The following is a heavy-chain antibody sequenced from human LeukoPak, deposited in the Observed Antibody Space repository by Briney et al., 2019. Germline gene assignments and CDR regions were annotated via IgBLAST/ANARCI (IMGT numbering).Heavy chain of an antibody. CDR2: INPNSGGT. D-gene: IGHD2-15*01. CDR1: GYTLTGYY. V-gene: IGHV1-2*02. Sequence: ASVKVSCKASGYTLTGYYMHWVRQAPGQGLEWMGWINPNSGGTNYAQKFQGRVTMTRDTSISTAYMELSRLRSDDTAVYYCARGDCSGGSCSRIFGNSAIDYWGQGTLVTVSS. CDR3: ARGDCSGGSCSRIFGNSAIDY. J-gene: IGHJ4*02.